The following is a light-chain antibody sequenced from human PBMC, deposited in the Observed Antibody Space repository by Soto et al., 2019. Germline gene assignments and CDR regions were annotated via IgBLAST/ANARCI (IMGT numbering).Light chain of an antibody. J-gene: IGKJ2*01. V-gene: IGKV2-28*01. CDR1: QSLLHSNGYNY. CDR3: MQALEAPRFT. Sequence: DVVMTQSPLSLPVTPGEPASISCRSSQSLLHSNGYNYLDWYLQKPGQSPQLLIYLGSNQASGVPDRFSGSGSGTDFTLKISRVEAEDVGVYYCMQALEAPRFTFGQGTKLEIK. CDR2: LGS.